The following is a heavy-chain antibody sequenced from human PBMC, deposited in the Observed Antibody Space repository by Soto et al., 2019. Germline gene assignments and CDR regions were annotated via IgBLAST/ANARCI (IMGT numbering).Heavy chain of an antibody. J-gene: IGHJ4*02. Sequence: QVQLVESGGGLVQPGGSLRLSCAASGSSFRDYYMSWIRQSPGKGLEWLSYITSSSSYTHYADSVEGRFTISRDNAKNSLYLQMNSLRAEDTAVYYCTGGQDNLAVNFDYWGQGTPVTVSS. CDR3: TGGQDNLAVNFDY. D-gene: IGHD1-1*01. CDR2: ITSSSSYT. CDR1: GSSFRDYY. V-gene: IGHV3-11*05.